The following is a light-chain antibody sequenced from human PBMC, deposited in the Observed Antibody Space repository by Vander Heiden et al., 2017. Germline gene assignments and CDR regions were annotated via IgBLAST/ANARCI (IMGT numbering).Light chain of an antibody. V-gene: IGLV6-57*03. Sequence: NFVLTPPHSVPESPGKTVTIACTRSSGTIARNDVQWCQQRPGSAPYTVIYEDDQRPGGVPDRFSGSIDSSSNAASLSISGMKTEDEADYFCQSYDSSNWVFGGGTKLTVL. J-gene: IGLJ3*02. CDR3: QSYDSSNWV. CDR2: EDD. CDR1: SGTIARND.